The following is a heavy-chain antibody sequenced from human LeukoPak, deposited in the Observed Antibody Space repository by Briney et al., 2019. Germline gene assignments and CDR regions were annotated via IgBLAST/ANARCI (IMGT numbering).Heavy chain of an antibody. D-gene: IGHD1-1*01. V-gene: IGHV3-21*01. Sequence: GGALRLSCAASGFTFSSYSMNWVRQAPGKGLEWVSSISSSSSYIYYADSVKGRFTISRDNAKNSLYLQMNSLRAEDTAVYYCARGATDVTRWFDPWGQGTRVTVSS. CDR2: ISSSSSYI. CDR1: GFTFSSYS. CDR3: ARGATDVTRWFDP. J-gene: IGHJ5*02.